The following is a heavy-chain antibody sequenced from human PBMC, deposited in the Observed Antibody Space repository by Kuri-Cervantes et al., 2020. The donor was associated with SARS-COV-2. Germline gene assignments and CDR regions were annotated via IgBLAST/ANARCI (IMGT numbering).Heavy chain of an antibody. CDR1: GFTFDDYA. Sequence: ETLSLTCAASGFTFDDYAMHWVRQAPGKGLEWVSIIYSGGTTYYADSVKGRFTISRDNSKNTVNLQMNSLRGEDTALYYCARAGYSTGWFPDWYFDLWGRGTLVTVSS. V-gene: IGHV3-53*01. D-gene: IGHD6-19*01. CDR2: IYSGGTT. CDR3: ARAGYSTGWFPDWYFDL. J-gene: IGHJ2*01.